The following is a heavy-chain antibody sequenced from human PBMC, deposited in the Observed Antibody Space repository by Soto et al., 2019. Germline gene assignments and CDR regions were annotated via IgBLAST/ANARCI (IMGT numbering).Heavy chain of an antibody. Sequence: QVQLVQSGAEVKKPGASVKVSCKASGYTFTSYYMHWVRQAPGQGLEWMGIITPSGGSTSYAQKFQGRDTMTREKSTSKVYMDLSSLRSEDTAVYYCARLSPSDTCYGYGRNNWFDPWGQGTLVTVSS. CDR3: ARLSPSDTCYGYGRNNWFDP. D-gene: IGHD5-18*01. CDR2: ITPSGGST. V-gene: IGHV1-46*03. J-gene: IGHJ5*02. CDR1: GYTFTSYY.